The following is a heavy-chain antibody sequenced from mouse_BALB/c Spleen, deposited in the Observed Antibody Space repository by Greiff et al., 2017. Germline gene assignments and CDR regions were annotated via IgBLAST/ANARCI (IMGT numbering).Heavy chain of an antibody. J-gene: IGHJ3*01. CDR2: INPSNGRT. V-gene: IGHV1S81*02. D-gene: IGHD2-14*01. Sequence: VQLQQSGAELVKPGASVKLSCKASGYTFTSYWMHWVKQRPGQGLEWIGEINPSNGRTNYNEKFKSKATLTVAKSSSTAYMQLSSLTSEDSAVYCCAGRYDEFAYWGQGTLVTVSA. CDR1: GYTFTSYW. CDR3: AGRYDEFAY.